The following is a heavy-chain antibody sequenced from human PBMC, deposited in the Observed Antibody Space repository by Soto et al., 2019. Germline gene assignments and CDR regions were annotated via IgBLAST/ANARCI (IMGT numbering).Heavy chain of an antibody. V-gene: IGHV4-34*01. D-gene: IGHD6-13*01. CDR3: ASGYSSSSSGYNWFDP. CDR1: GGSFSGYY. Sequence: PSETLSLTCAVYGGSFSGYYWSWIRQLPGKGLEWIGEINHSGSTNYNPSLKSRVTISVDTSKNQFSLKLSSVTAADTAVYYCASGYSSSSSGYNWFDPWGQGTLVTVSS. J-gene: IGHJ5*02. CDR2: INHSGST.